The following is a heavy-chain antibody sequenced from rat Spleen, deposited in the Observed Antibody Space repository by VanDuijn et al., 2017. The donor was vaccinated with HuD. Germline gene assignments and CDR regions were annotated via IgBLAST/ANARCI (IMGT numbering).Heavy chain of an antibody. D-gene: IGHD1-10*01. CDR3: VKDRGEYNNLFDY. V-gene: IGHV5-31*01. J-gene: IGHJ2*01. CDR1: GFTFTNYY. Sequence: EVQLVESGGGLVQPGRSLKLSCAASGFTFTNYYMAWIRQAPGKGLEWVASITNTGGSTYYPDSVKGRFTISRDNAKNTLFLQMDSLRSEDTATYYCVKDRGEYNNLFDYWGQGVMVTVSS. CDR2: ITNTGGST.